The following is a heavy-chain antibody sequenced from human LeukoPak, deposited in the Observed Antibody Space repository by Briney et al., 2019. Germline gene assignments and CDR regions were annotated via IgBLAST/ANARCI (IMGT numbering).Heavy chain of an antibody. J-gene: IGHJ5*02. CDR2: IYYSGST. CDR1: GGSMRSNY. V-gene: IGHV4-59*01. Sequence: SETLSLTCTVSGGSMRSNYWSLTRQPPGKGLEWIGNIYYSGSTNYNPSLKSRVTISIDPSKNQFSLKLSSVTAADMAIYYCVKDNGRWFDPWGQGTLVIVSS. CDR3: VKDNGRWFDP. D-gene: IGHD1-26*01.